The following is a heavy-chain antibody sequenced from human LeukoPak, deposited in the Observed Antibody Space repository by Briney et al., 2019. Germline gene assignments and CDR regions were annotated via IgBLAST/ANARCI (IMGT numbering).Heavy chain of an antibody. Sequence: GGSLRLSCAASGFTFSDYYMSWIRQAPGKGLEWVSYISGSGGTLSYADSVKGRFTLSRDNAKNSLYLQMNSLRAEDTAVYYCARAYYYDSSGYHTSFDYWGQGTLVTVSS. J-gene: IGHJ4*02. CDR1: GFTFSDYY. CDR2: ISGSGGTL. D-gene: IGHD3-22*01. CDR3: ARAYYYDSSGYHTSFDY. V-gene: IGHV3-11*04.